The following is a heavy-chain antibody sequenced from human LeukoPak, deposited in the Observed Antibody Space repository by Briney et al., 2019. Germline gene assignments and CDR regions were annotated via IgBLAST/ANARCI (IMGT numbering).Heavy chain of an antibody. D-gene: IGHD2-15*01. Sequence: GGSLRLSSAASGFTFSSYGMHWVRQAPGKGLEWVAFIRYDGSNKYYADSVKGRFTISRDNSRNTLYLQMNSLRAEDTAVYYCARAGGYCGRISCPYYFDYWGQGSLVAVSS. CDR3: ARAGGYCGRISCPYYFDY. CDR2: IRYDGSNK. J-gene: IGHJ4*02. CDR1: GFTFSSYG. V-gene: IGHV3-30*02.